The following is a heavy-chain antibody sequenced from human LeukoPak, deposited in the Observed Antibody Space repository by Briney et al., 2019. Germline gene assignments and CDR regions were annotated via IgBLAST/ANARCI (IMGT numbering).Heavy chain of an antibody. J-gene: IGHJ6*03. V-gene: IGHV3-30*02. CDR3: AKDQASSWTGPNYYYYYMDV. CDR1: GFTFSSYA. CDR2: IRYDGSNE. Sequence: GGSLRLSCAASGFTFSSYAMHWVRQAPGKGLEWVAFIRYDGSNEYYADSLKGRFTVSRDNSKNTLYLQMNSLRAEDTAVYYCAKDQASSWTGPNYYYYYMDVWGKGTTVTVSS. D-gene: IGHD6-13*01.